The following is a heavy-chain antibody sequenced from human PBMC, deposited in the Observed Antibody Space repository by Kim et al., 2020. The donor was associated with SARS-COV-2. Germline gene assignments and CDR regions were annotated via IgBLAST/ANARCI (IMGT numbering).Heavy chain of an antibody. J-gene: IGHJ3*02. Sequence: AQKFQGRVTMTRDTSTSTVYMELSSLRSEDTAVYYCARGRIAAAGTPFDIWGQGTMVTVSS. D-gene: IGHD6-13*01. CDR3: ARGRIAAAGTPFDI. V-gene: IGHV1-46*01.